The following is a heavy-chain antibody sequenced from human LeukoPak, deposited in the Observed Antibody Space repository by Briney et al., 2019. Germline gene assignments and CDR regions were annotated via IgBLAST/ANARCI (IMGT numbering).Heavy chain of an antibody. J-gene: IGHJ2*01. CDR2: IYSNGNT. V-gene: IGHV4-59*01. D-gene: IGHD1-14*01. CDR1: GASINNNY. CDR3: ASGTFAGPLYGTYWYFHV. Sequence: SETLSLTCAVSGASINNNYWTWVRQPPGKGLEWIGYIYSNGNTNYNPSLKGRVTMSIETSKNQFSLQLPSVTAADTAVYYCASGTFAGPLYGTYWYFHVWGRGTLVTVSS.